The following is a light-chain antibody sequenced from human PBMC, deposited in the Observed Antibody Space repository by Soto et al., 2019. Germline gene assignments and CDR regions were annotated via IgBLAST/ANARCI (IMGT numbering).Light chain of an antibody. CDR1: QSIGTY. CDR3: QHHHNLPH. CDR2: DAS. J-gene: IGKJ1*01. Sequence: DIQVTQSPSSLSASVGDRVTITCRASQSIGTYLNWYHQKPGKAPQLLIYDASNLEKGAPSRFSGSGSGTDFTFDISSLQPEDVATYYCQHHHNLPHFGQGTKVDIK. V-gene: IGKV1-33*01.